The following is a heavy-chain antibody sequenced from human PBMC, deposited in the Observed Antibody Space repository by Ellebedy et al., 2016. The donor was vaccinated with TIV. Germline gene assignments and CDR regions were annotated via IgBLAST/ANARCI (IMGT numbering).Heavy chain of an antibody. V-gene: IGHV3-23*01. Sequence: GESLKISXAASGFIFSNYGMHWVRQAPGKGLEWVSSVSGSGGSTFYADSVKGRFTISRDNSKNTLCLQMNSLRAEDTAIYYCAKDRLGTVPDSFDIWGQGTMVTVSS. J-gene: IGHJ3*02. D-gene: IGHD1/OR15-1a*01. CDR1: GFIFSNYG. CDR3: AKDRLGTVPDSFDI. CDR2: VSGSGGST.